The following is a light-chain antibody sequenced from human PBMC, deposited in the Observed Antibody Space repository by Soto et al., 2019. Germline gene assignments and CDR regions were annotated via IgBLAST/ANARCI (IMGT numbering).Light chain of an antibody. CDR3: QQYYSGRT. J-gene: IGKJ1*01. CDR1: QTIFYNSNNRSY. V-gene: IGKV4-1*01. Sequence: DIVMTQSPDSLAVSLGERATINCKSSQTIFYNSNNRSYLAWHQQRPGQPPKLLIYWASIRESGVPNRFRGSGSATDFTLTTSSLQAEDVAVYYCQQYYSGRTFGQGTKVEIK. CDR2: WAS.